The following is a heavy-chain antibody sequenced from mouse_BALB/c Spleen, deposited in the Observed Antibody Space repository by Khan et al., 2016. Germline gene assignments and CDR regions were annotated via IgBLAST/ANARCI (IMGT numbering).Heavy chain of an antibody. J-gene: IGHJ2*01. V-gene: IGHV14-1*02. Sequence: EVQLQESGAELVRPGALVKLSCKASGFNIKDYYMHWVKQRPEQGLEWIGWIDPENGNTIYDPKFQGKASITADTSSNPAYLQLSSLTSEDTAVYYCALYYYGSSEYYFDYWGQGTTLTVSS. CDR3: ALYYYGSSEYYFDY. D-gene: IGHD1-1*01. CDR2: IDPENGNT. CDR1: GFNIKDYY.